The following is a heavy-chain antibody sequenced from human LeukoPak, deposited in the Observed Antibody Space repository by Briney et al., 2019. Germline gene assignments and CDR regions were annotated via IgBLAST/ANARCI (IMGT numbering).Heavy chain of an antibody. Sequence: GASVKVSCKASGFTFTSSAMQWVRQARGQRLEWIGWIVVGSGNTNYAQKFQERVTMTRDTSTSTVYMELSSLRSEDTAVYYCARDWLVGGGYSGMDVWGQGTTVTVSS. D-gene: IGHD6-19*01. CDR3: ARDWLVGGGYSGMDV. CDR1: GFTFTSSA. J-gene: IGHJ6*02. CDR2: IVVGSGNT. V-gene: IGHV1-58*02.